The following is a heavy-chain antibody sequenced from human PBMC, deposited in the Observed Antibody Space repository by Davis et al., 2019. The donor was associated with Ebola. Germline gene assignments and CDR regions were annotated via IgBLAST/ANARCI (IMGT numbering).Heavy chain of an antibody. CDR1: GGTFSSYA. D-gene: IGHD2-2*01. CDR3: ASTYCSSTSCYVVYGMDV. J-gene: IGHJ6*02. Sequence: SVKVSCKASGGTFSSYAISWVRQAPGQGLEWMGGIIPILGIANYAQKFQGRVTITADKSTSTAYMELSSLRSEDTAVYYCASTYCSSTSCYVVYGMDVWGQGTTVTVSS. CDR2: IIPILGIA. V-gene: IGHV1-69*10.